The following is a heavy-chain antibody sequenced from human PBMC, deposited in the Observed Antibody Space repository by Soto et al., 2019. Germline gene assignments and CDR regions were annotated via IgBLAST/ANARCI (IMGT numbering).Heavy chain of an antibody. CDR1: GGSISSSSYY. Sequence: PSETLSLTCTVSGGSISSSSYYWGWIRQPPGKGLEWIGSIYYSGSTYYNPSLKSRVTISVDTSKNQFSLKLSSVTAADTAVYYCARLRYSGYDPLFDYWGQGTLVTVSS. CDR3: ARLRYSGYDPLFDY. D-gene: IGHD5-12*01. V-gene: IGHV4-39*01. CDR2: IYYSGST. J-gene: IGHJ4*02.